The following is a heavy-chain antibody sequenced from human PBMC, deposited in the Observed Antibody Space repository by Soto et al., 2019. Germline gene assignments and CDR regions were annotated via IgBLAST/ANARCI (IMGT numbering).Heavy chain of an antibody. CDR2: MSYDGTKQ. V-gene: IGHV3-30*03. D-gene: IGHD3-22*01. CDR3: ARAQSSGNYYSDY. J-gene: IGHJ4*02. CDR1: GFTFSTYG. Sequence: GGSLRLSCAASGFTFSTYGMHWVRQAPGKGLEWVAAMSYDGTKQYYVDSVKGRFTISRDNSKNTLYLQMASLRAEDTAVYYCARAQSSGNYYSDYWGQGTLVTVSS.